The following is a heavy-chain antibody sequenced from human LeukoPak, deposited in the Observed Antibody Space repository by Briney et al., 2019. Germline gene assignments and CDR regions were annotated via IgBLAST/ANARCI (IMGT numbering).Heavy chain of an antibody. Sequence: ASVKVSCKASGYTFTGYYMHWVRQAPGQGLEWMGWINPNSGGTNYAQKFQGRVTMTRDTSISTAYMELSRLRSDDTAVYYCARGEYSSSSGIKTYYYYGMDVWGQGTTVTVSS. J-gene: IGHJ6*02. CDR2: INPNSGGT. D-gene: IGHD6-6*01. V-gene: IGHV1-2*02. CDR1: GYTFTGYY. CDR3: ARGEYSSSSGIKTYYYYGMDV.